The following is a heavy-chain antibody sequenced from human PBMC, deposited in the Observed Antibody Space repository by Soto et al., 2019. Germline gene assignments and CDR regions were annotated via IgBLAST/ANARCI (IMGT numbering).Heavy chain of an antibody. D-gene: IGHD3-10*01. CDR1: NYAFTSFA. Sequence: QVQLVQSGPEVKKPGASVKISCKTSNYAFTSFALTWVRQAPGQGLEWMGWNSAYNGDIKYAQKVQGRVTMTTDTSTTTADMELMSLRSDDTDVYYCARDRGATASRELDHWGQGTLLIVSS. CDR3: ARDRGATASRELDH. V-gene: IGHV1-18*01. J-gene: IGHJ4*02. CDR2: NSAYNGDI.